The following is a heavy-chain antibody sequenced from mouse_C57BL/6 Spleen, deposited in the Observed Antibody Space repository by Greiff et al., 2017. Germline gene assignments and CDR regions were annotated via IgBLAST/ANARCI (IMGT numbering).Heavy chain of an antibody. CDR1: GYAFSSYW. Sequence: LQESGAELVKPGASVKISCKASGYAFSSYWMNWVKQRPGKGLEWIGQIYPGDGDTNYNGKFKGKATLTADKSSSTAYMQLSSLTSEDSAVYFCAITTVVAHYYAMDYWGQGTSVTVSS. CDR3: AITTVVAHYYAMDY. CDR2: IYPGDGDT. D-gene: IGHD1-1*01. J-gene: IGHJ4*01. V-gene: IGHV1-80*01.